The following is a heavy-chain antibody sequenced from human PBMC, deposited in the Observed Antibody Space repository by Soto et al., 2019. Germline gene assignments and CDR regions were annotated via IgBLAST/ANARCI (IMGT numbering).Heavy chain of an antibody. D-gene: IGHD6-19*01. CDR3: ARGSRLAVAGNFDY. CDR1: GGTFSSYA. J-gene: IGHJ4*02. CDR2: IIPIFGTA. Sequence: GASVKVSCKASGGTFSSYAISWVRQAPGQGLEWMGGIIPIFGTANYAQKFQGRVTITADESTSTAYMELSSLRSEDTAVYYCARGSRLAVAGNFDYWGQGTLVTSPQ. V-gene: IGHV1-69*13.